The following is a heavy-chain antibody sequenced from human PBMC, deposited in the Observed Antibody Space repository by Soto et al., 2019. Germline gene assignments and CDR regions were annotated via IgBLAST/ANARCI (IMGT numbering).Heavy chain of an antibody. CDR3: ATHNWNLDP. Sequence: SETLSLTCTVSGDSIRDTTYYWGWIRQPPGKGLEWIATIYYTGRTHYNPSLKGRGFISVDMSKNQFSLSLSSVTAADTAVYYCATHNWNLDPWGQGTLVTVSS. J-gene: IGHJ1*01. CDR2: IYYTGRT. V-gene: IGHV4-39*01. D-gene: IGHD1-7*01. CDR1: GDSIRDTTYY.